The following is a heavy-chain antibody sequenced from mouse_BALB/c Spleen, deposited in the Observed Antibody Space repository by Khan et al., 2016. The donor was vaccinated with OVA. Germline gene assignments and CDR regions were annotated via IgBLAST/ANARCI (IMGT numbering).Heavy chain of an antibody. CDR1: GFTFSSYA. CDR2: ISSGGNT. CDR3: TRLVDY. Sequence: EVQLVETGGGLVKPGGSLKLSCAASGFTFSSYAVSWVRQTPEKRLEWVASISSGGNTYYPDSVKGRFTISRDDARNILYLQMSSLRSEDTAMYECTRLVDYWGQGTSVTVSS. J-gene: IGHJ4*01. V-gene: IGHV5-6-5*01.